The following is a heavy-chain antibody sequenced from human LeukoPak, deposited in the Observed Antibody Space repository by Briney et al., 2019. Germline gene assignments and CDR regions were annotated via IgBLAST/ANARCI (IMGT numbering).Heavy chain of an antibody. Sequence: GASVKVSCKASGGTFSSYAISWVRQAPGQGLEWMGWISTYNGNTNYAQKVQGRVTMTTDTSTSTAYMELRSLRSDDTAVYYCARAAISKDGSGYFYWGQGTLVTVSS. CDR3: ARAAISKDGSGYFY. D-gene: IGHD3-22*01. CDR1: GGTFSSYA. V-gene: IGHV1-18*01. J-gene: IGHJ4*02. CDR2: ISTYNGNT.